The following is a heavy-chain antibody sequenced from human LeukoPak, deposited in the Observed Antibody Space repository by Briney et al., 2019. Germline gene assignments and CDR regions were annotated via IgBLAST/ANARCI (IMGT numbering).Heavy chain of an antibody. CDR2: IYSGGST. V-gene: IGHV3-66*01. CDR1: GFTFSSYA. J-gene: IGHJ6*02. CDR3: ARSYYGMDV. Sequence: GGSLRLSCAASGFTFSSYAMSWVRQAPGKGLEWVSVIYSGGSTYYADSVKGRFTISRDNSENTLYLQMNSLRAEDTAAYYCARSYYGMDVWGQGTTVTVSS.